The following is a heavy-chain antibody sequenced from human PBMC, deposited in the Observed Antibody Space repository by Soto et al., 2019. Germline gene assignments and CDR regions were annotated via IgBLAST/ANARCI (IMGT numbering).Heavy chain of an antibody. CDR2: IDAGNGNT. CDR3: ARGVAGPLHWFDP. Sequence: ASVKVSCKASGYTFTSYAMHWVRQAPGQRLEWMGWIDAGNGNTKYSQKFQGRVTITRDTSASTAYMELSSLRSEDTAVYYCARGVAGPLHWFDPWGQGTLVTVSS. CDR1: GYTFTSYA. J-gene: IGHJ5*02. V-gene: IGHV1-3*01. D-gene: IGHD6-19*01.